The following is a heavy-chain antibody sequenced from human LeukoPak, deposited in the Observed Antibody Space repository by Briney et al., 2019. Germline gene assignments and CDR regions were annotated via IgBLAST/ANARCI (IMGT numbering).Heavy chain of an antibody. CDR3: ARGPILVRGVIMADSVGGLDV. V-gene: IGHV1-18*01. D-gene: IGHD3-10*01. CDR1: GYTFTSYG. Sequence: SVKVSCKASGYTFTSYGFSWVRQAPGQGLEWMGWISAYNGNTNYAQKLQGRVTMTTDTSTSTAYMELRSLRSDDTAVYYCARGPILVRGVIMADSVGGLDVWGQGTTVTVSS. J-gene: IGHJ6*02. CDR2: ISAYNGNT.